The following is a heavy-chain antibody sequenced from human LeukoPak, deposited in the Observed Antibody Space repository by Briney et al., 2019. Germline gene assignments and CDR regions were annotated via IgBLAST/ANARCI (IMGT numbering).Heavy chain of an antibody. J-gene: IGHJ3*02. CDR2: IIPILGIA. V-gene: IGHV1-69*04. Sequence: ASVKVSCKASGGTFSSYAISWVRQAPGQGLEWMGRIIPILGIANYAQKFQGRVTITADKSTSTAYMELSSLRSEDTAVYYCARVSGGEWEFYDAFDIWGQGTMVTVSS. D-gene: IGHD1-26*01. CDR1: GGTFSSYA. CDR3: ARVSGGEWEFYDAFDI.